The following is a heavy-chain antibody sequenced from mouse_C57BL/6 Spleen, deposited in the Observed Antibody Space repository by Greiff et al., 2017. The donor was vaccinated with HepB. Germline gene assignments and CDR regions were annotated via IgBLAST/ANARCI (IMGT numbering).Heavy chain of an antibody. V-gene: IGHV5-9*01. J-gene: IGHJ4*01. CDR1: GFTFSSYT. D-gene: IGHD2-3*01. CDR3: AGHDDGYYAMDY. CDR2: ISGGGGNT. Sequence: EVKLMESGGGLVKPGGSLKLSCAASGFTFSSYTMSWVRQTPEKRLEWVATISGGGGNTYYPDRVKGRFTISRDNAKHTLYLQMSSLRSEDTALYYCAGHDDGYYAMDYWGQGTSVTVSS.